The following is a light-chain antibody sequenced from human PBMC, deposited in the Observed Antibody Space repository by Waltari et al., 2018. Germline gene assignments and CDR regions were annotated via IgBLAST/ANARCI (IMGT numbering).Light chain of an antibody. V-gene: IGLV2-14*03. CDR1: SGDIGVFHY. CDR2: AVS. J-gene: IGLJ3*02. Sequence: QSALPQPASVSGSPGQPITISCTGTSGDIGVFHYVSWYQQHPGKVPKLLIYAVSKRPSGVSNRFSGSKSGNTASLTISGLQAEDEADYYCSSYTNSNTWVFGGGTKLTVL. CDR3: SSYTNSNTWV.